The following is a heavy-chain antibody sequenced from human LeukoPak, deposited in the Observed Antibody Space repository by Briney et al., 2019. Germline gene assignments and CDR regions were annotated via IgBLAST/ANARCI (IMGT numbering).Heavy chain of an antibody. CDR1: GFSFSTYG. Sequence: GGSLRLSCAGSGFSFSTYGMTWVRQPPGKGLEWVSSIFPSGGEIHYADSVRGRFTISRDNSKSTLSLQMNSLRVEDTAIYYCATYRQVLLPFESWGQGTLVTVSS. CDR3: ATYRQVLLPFES. CDR2: IFPSGGEI. J-gene: IGHJ4*02. V-gene: IGHV3-23*01. D-gene: IGHD5-18*01.